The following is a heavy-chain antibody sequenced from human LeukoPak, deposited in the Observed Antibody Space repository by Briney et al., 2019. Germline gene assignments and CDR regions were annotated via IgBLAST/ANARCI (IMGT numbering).Heavy chain of an antibody. Sequence: PSETLSLTCAVSGYSISSGYYWGWIRQPPGKGLEWIGSIYHSRSTYYNPSLKSRVTISVDTSRNQFSLKLSSVTAADTAVYYCARDLCSGGSCYRIGNWFDPWGQGTLVTVSS. CDR3: ARDLCSGGSCYRIGNWFDP. CDR2: IYHSRST. CDR1: GYSISSGYY. J-gene: IGHJ5*02. D-gene: IGHD2-15*01. V-gene: IGHV4-38-2*02.